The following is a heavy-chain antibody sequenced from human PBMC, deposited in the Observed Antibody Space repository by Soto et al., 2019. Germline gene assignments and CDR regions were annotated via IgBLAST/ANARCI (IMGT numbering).Heavy chain of an antibody. V-gene: IGHV1-46*03. J-gene: IGHJ3*02. CDR1: GYTFTSYY. Sequence: QVQLVQSGAEVKKPGASVKVSCKAYGYTFTSYYMNWVRQAPGQGLEWMGIINPSGGSTSYAQKFQGRVTMTRDTSTSTVYMELSSLRSEDTAVYYCARGDSSGWYGRAFDIWGQGTMVTVSS. CDR3: ARGDSSGWYGRAFDI. D-gene: IGHD6-19*01. CDR2: INPSGGST.